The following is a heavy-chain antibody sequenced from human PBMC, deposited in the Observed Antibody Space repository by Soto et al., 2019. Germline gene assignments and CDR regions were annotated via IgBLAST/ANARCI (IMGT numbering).Heavy chain of an antibody. CDR2: ISSGGSTV. V-gene: IGHV3-11*01. CDR1: EFTFSDYY. Sequence: QVQLVESGGGLVKPGGSLRLSCAASEFTFSDYYMTWIRQAPGKGLEWVSYISSGGSTVYYADSVKGRFTISRDNAKNARYVRRNYLIAEGAAVYYFARMRGFPVNSGIYVHAYDIGGQWTMFTVSS. J-gene: IGHJ3*02. CDR3: ARMRGFPVNSGIYVHAYDI. D-gene: IGHD1-26*01.